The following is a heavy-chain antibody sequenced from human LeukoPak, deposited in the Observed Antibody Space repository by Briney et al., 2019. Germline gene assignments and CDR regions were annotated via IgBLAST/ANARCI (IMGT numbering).Heavy chain of an antibody. CDR3: ARSGYSYGYIGYYYYYGMDV. CDR1: GYTFTSYY. Sequence: GASVKVSCKASGYTFTSYYMHWVRQAPGQGLEWMGIINPSGGSTSYAQKFQGRVTMTRDTSTSTVYMELSSLRSEDTAVYYCARSGYSYGYIGYYYYYGMDVWGQGTTVTVSS. V-gene: IGHV1-46*01. D-gene: IGHD5-18*01. J-gene: IGHJ6*02. CDR2: INPSGGST.